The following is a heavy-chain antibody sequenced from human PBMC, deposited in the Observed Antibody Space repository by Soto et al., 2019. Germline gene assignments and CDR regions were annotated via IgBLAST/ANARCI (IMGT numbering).Heavy chain of an antibody. J-gene: IGHJ4*02. V-gene: IGHV4-30-2*01. CDR2: IYHFGGT. Sequence: SETLSLTCAVSGGSISSGGFSGSWIRQPPGKGLECIGYIYHFGGTYYNPSLKSRVSISLDRSKNAFSLEVRSVTAADTAVYYCARGGDYYFDSWGQGTLVTVSS. CDR1: GGSISSGGFS. CDR3: ARGGDYYFDS. D-gene: IGHD2-21*02.